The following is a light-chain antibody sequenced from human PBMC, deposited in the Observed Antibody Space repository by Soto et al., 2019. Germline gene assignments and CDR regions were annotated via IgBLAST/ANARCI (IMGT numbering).Light chain of an antibody. CDR2: EVS. V-gene: IGLV2-8*01. J-gene: IGLJ1*01. CDR3: SSYAGNNHYV. Sequence: QSVLTQPPSASGSPGQSVTISCTGTSSDVGGYKYVSWYQQHPGKAPKLMIYEVSKRPSGVPDRFSGSKSGNTASLTVSGLQAEDEADYYCSSYAGNNHYVFGNGTKVTVL. CDR1: SSDVGGYKY.